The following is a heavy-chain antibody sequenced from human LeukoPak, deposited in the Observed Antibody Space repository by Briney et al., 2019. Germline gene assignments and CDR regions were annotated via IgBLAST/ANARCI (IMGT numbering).Heavy chain of an antibody. CDR2: IYYSGST. V-gene: IGHV4-31*03. Sequence: PSETLSLTCTVSGGSISSGGYYWSWIRQHPGKGLEWIGYIYYSGSTYYNPSLKSRVTISVDTSKNQFSLKLSSVTAADTAVYYCARDRGSGLLSYGMDVWGQGTTVTVSS. J-gene: IGHJ6*02. CDR1: GGSISSGGYY. D-gene: IGHD3-10*01. CDR3: ARDRGSGLLSYGMDV.